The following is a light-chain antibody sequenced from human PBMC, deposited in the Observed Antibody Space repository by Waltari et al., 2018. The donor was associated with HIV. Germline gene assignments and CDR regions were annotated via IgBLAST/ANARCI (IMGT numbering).Light chain of an antibody. CDR3: CSYAGSYTYVV. CDR2: GST. V-gene: IGLV1-40*01. J-gene: IGLJ2*01. CDR1: SSNIGAPYD. Sequence: QSVLTQPPSVSGAPGQRVTISCTGGSSNIGAPYDVHWYQQFPGTAPKLLIYGSTNRPSGVPDRFSGSKSGNTASLTISGLQAEDEADYYRCSYAGSYTYVVFGGGTKLTVL.